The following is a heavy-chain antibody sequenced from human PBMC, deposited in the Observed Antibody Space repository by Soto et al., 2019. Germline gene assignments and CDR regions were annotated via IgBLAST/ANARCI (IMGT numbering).Heavy chain of an antibody. CDR2: IYYSGGT. CDR1: GSSISRGDYY. J-gene: IGHJ6*02. CDR3: ARATYYYGSGSWIYYYGMDV. D-gene: IGHD3-10*01. Sequence: PSETLSLTCTVSGSSISRGDYYWSWIRQPPGKGLEWIGYIYYSGGTYYNPSLKSRVTISVDTSKNQFSLKLSSVTAADTAVYYCARATYYYGSGSWIYYYGMDVWGQGTTVT. V-gene: IGHV4-30-4*01.